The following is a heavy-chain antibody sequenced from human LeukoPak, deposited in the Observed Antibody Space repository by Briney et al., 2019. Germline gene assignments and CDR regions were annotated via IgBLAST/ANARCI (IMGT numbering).Heavy chain of an antibody. CDR1: GDSVSSDSAA. Sequence: SQTLSLTCAISGDSVSSDSAAWNWIRQSPSRGLEWLGRTYYRSKWNDDYAVSVKSRITINPHTSKNQFSLQLNSVTPEDTAVYYCARGNYFGSGRYGDDAFDIWGQGTMVTVSS. V-gene: IGHV6-1*01. D-gene: IGHD3-10*01. J-gene: IGHJ3*02. CDR2: TYYRSKWND. CDR3: ARGNYFGSGRYGDDAFDI.